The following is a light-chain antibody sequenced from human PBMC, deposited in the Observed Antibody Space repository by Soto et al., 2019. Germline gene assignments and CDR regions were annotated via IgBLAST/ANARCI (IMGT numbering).Light chain of an antibody. CDR1: SSDVAGYNY. V-gene: IGLV2-14*01. Sequence: QSALTQPASVSGSPGQSITISCTGTSSDVAGYNYVSWYQQHPGKAPKLMIYDVSNRPSGVSNRFSGSKSGNTASLTISGLQAEDEADYYCSSYTSSGTLEVFGTGTNVTVL. CDR2: DVS. J-gene: IGLJ1*01. CDR3: SSYTSSGTLEV.